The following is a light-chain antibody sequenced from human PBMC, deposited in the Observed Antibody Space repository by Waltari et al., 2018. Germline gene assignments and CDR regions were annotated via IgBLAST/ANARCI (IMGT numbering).Light chain of an antibody. CDR1: QTIVRS. CDR2: AAS. J-gene: IGKJ4*01. V-gene: IGKV1-39*01. CDR3: QQSFTTPT. Sequence: DIQLTQSPSSLSASVGERVTITCRASQTIVRSLNWYQQQPGKAPKLLIYAASNLQSGVPSRFRGSGSGTDFTHTIASLQPEDFATYYCQQSFTTPTFGGGTTVDIK.